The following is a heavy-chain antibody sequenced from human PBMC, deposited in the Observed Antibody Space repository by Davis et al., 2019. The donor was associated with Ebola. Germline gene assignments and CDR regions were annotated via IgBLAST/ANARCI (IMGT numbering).Heavy chain of an antibody. D-gene: IGHD1-14*01. Sequence: GGSLRLSCAASGFIFSSYGMHWVRQVPGKGLEWVAVILYDGSKKDYADSVKGRFTISRDNSKNTLYLQMNSLRAEDTAVYYCAKIQTGYWGQGTLVTVSS. J-gene: IGHJ4*02. CDR3: AKIQTGY. CDR1: GFIFSSYG. V-gene: IGHV3-30*18. CDR2: ILYDGSKK.